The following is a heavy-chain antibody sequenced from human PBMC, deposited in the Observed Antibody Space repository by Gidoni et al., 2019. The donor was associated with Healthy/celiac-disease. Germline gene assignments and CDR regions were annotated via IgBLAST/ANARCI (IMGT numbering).Heavy chain of an antibody. V-gene: IGHV4-39*01. J-gene: IGHJ3*02. Sequence: QLQLQESGPGLVKPSETLSLTCTVSGGSISSSSYYWGWIRQPPGKGLEWIGSIYYSGSTYYNPSLKSRVTISVDTSKNQFSLKLSSVSAADTAVYYCARYDDTKNDAFDIWGQGTMVTVSS. CDR3: ARYDDTKNDAFDI. CDR2: IYYSGST. CDR1: GGSISSSSYY. D-gene: IGHD2-8*01.